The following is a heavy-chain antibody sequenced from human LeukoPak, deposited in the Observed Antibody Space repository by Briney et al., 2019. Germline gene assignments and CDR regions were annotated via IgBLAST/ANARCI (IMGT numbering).Heavy chain of an antibody. Sequence: GGSLRLSCAASGFTFDEYAMHWVRQPPGKGLEWVSGISWNSGHIDYADSVRGRFTISRDNAENSLYLQMNSLRAEDTALYYCAKDIEGATTGGFDYWGQGTLVTVSS. D-gene: IGHD1-26*01. V-gene: IGHV3-9*01. CDR2: ISWNSGHI. CDR1: GFTFDEYA. CDR3: AKDIEGATTGGFDY. J-gene: IGHJ4*02.